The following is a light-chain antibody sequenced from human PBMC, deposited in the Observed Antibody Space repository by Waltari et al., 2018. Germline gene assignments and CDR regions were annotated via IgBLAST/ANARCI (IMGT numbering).Light chain of an antibody. V-gene: IGLV2-11*01. J-gene: IGLJ1*01. Sequence: QSALTQPRSVSGSPGQSVTISCPGTSNDIGGYGYVSWFQQHPGKAPRVIIYDVSDRPSGVPDRFSGSKSGNTASLTISGLQAEDEAEYYCCSYAGDYTYVFGTGTEVTVL. CDR3: CSYAGDYTYV. CDR2: DVS. CDR1: SNDIGGYGY.